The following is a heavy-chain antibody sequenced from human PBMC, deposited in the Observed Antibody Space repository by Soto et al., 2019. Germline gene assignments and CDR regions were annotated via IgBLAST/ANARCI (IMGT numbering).Heavy chain of an antibody. V-gene: IGHV3-66*01. CDR3: ARDGTYNWV. D-gene: IGHD1-1*01. Sequence: EVQLVESGGGLVQPVGSLRLSCAASGFTVSNNYMRWVRQAPGKGLEWVSLIYSGGATYYADSVKGRFTISRDKSKNTLYLQMTSMSAEDTAVYYCARDGTYNWVGGQGILVTVSS. J-gene: IGHJ4*02. CDR2: IYSGGAT. CDR1: GFTVSNNY.